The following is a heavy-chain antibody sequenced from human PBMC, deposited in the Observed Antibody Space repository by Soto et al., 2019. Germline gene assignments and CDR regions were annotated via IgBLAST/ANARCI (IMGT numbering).Heavy chain of an antibody. CDR2: ISWNSGGI. D-gene: IGHD3-22*01. V-gene: IGHV3-9*01. Sequence: EVQLVESGGGLVQPGRSLRLSCAASGFTFDDYAMHWVRQAPGKGLEWVSGISWNSGGIGYADSVKGRFTISRDNAKNSLYLQMNSLRAEDTALYYCAKDIGIVVSDYYYGMDVWGHGTTVTVSS. J-gene: IGHJ6*02. CDR3: AKDIGIVVSDYYYGMDV. CDR1: GFTFDDYA.